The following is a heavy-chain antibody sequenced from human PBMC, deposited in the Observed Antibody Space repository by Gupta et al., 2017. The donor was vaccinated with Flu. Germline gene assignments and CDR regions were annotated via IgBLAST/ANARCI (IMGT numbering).Heavy chain of an antibody. CDR3: ARMGRGYCSSTSCRNYGMDV. CDR1: GFSLSNARMV. V-gene: IGHV2-26*01. J-gene: IGHJ6*02. CDR2: IFSNDEK. Sequence: QVTLKESGPVLVKPTETLTLTCTVSGFSLSNARMVVSWIRQPPGKALEWLAHIFSNDEKSYSTSLKSRLTISKDTSKSQVVLTMTNMDPVDTATYYCARMGRGYCSSTSCRNYGMDVWGQGTTVTVPS. D-gene: IGHD2-2*01.